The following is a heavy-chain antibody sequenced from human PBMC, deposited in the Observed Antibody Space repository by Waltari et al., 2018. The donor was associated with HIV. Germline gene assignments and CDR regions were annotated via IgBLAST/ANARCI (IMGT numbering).Heavy chain of an antibody. CDR1: GFTFSSYD. J-gene: IGHJ6*02. CDR3: ARSGSYYSSSWYEGYDGMDV. D-gene: IGHD6-13*01. V-gene: IGHV3-13*01. CDR2: IGTPGDT. Sequence: EVQLVESGGGLVQPGGSLRLSCAASGFTFSSYDMPWVGQATGKGLEWVSAIGTPGDTDYPGSVKGRFTISRENAKNSLYLQMNSLRAEDTAVYYCARSGSYYSSSWYEGYDGMDVWGQGTTVTVSS.